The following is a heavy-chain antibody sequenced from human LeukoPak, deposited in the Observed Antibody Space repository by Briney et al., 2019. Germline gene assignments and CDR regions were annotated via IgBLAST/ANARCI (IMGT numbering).Heavy chain of an antibody. CDR3: AKHDTLFGAAHYYMDV. CDR1: GYSISSGYY. D-gene: IGHD3-3*01. CDR2: IYHSGST. J-gene: IGHJ6*03. V-gene: IGHV4-38-2*02. Sequence: PSETLSLTCTVSGYSISSGYYWGWIRQPPGKGLEWIGSIYHSGSTYYNPSLKSRVTISVDTSKNQFSLKLSSVTAADTAVYYCAKHDTLFGAAHYYMDVWGKGTTVTVSS.